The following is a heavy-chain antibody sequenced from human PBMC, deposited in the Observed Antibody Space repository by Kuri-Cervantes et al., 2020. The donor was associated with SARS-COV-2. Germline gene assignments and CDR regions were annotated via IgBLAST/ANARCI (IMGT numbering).Heavy chain of an antibody. CDR3: AKDHFGVHDF. CDR2: ISYDGKHK. CDR1: GFNFSRAD. V-gene: IGHV3-30*18. J-gene: IGHJ4*02. Sequence: GGSLRLSCAASGFNFSRADMHWVRQAPGKGLEWVAFISYDGKHKKCIGSGKGRFAISRDNSQSTLLLQMTSLRSEDTAMYYCAKDHFGVHDFWGQGTLVTVSS. D-gene: IGHD2-21*01.